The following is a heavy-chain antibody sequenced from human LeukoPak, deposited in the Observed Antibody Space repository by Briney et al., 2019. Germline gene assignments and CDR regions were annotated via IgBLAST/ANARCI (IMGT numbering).Heavy chain of an antibody. J-gene: IGHJ4*02. CDR2: IDNDGSST. Sequence: GGSLSLSCAASGFTFSSYRMHWVRQAPGKGLVWVSRIDNDGSSTTYADSVKGRFTISRDNAKNTLYLQMNSLRAEDTAVYYCATAACDYWGQGTLVTVSS. CDR1: GFTFSSYR. V-gene: IGHV3-74*01. CDR3: ATAACDY.